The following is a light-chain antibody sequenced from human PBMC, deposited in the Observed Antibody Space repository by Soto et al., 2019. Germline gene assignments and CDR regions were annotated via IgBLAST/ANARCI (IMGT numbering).Light chain of an antibody. CDR3: QSYDRSLSGSSV. J-gene: IGLJ1*01. Sequence: QSVLTRPPSVSGAPGQRVTISCTGSSSNIGAGYDVHWYQQLPGTAPKLLIYGNTNRPSGVPDRFSGSRSGTSASLAITGLQAEDDGDYYCQSYDRSLSGSSVFGTGTKVTVL. CDR1: SSNIGAGYD. V-gene: IGLV1-40*01. CDR2: GNT.